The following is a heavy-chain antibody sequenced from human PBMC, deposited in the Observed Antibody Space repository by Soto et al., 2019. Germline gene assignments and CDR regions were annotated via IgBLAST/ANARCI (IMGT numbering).Heavy chain of an antibody. Sequence: SETLSLTCTVSGGSISSSSYYWGWIRQPPGKGLEWIGSIYYSGSTYYNPSLKSRVTISVDTSKNQFSLKLSSVTAADTAVYYCARLGGYCSGGSCYSSWGWFDPWGQGTLVTVSS. CDR2: IYYSGST. CDR1: GGSISSSSYY. J-gene: IGHJ5*02. V-gene: IGHV4-39*01. CDR3: ARLGGYCSGGSCYSSWGWFDP. D-gene: IGHD2-15*01.